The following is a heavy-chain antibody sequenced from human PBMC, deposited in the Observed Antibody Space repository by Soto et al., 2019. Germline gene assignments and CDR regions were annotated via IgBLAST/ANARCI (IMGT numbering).Heavy chain of an antibody. D-gene: IGHD3-10*01. J-gene: IGHJ6*02. Sequence: QVLLVQSGPEVKKPGSSVKVSCKASGGTFNNYAINWVRQAPGKGLEWMGGIIPTFGTGNHAQKFQGRVTITADEHTTTAYMEVNSLRSEHTAIYYCASFDGTLVRGGRSSPYEMDVWGQGTTVIVSS. CDR1: GGTFNNYA. CDR3: ASFDGTLVRGGRSSPYEMDV. CDR2: IIPTFGTG. V-gene: IGHV1-69*01.